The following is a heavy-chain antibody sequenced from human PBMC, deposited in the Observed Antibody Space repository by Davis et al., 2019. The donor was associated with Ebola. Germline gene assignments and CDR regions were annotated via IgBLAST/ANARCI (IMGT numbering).Heavy chain of an antibody. CDR2: ISGSGGST. Sequence: PGGSLRLSCAASGFTFSSYAMSWVRQAPGKGLEWVSAISGSGGSTYYADSVKGRFTISRDNSKNTLYLQMNSLRAEDTAVYYCAKDPGWDFWSGYRYMDVWGKGTTVTVSS. D-gene: IGHD3-3*01. J-gene: IGHJ6*03. V-gene: IGHV3-23*01. CDR1: GFTFSSYA. CDR3: AKDPGWDFWSGYRYMDV.